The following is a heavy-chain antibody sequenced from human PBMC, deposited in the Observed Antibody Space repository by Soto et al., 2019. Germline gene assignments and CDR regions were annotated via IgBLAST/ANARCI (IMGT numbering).Heavy chain of an antibody. J-gene: IGHJ4*02. CDR1: GGTFSSYA. Sequence: QVQLVQSGAEVKKPGSSVKVSCKASGGTFSSYAISWVRQAPGQGLEWMGGIIPIFGTANSAQKFQGRVTITADESTSTAYMELSSLRSEDTAVYYCAGPEPGIAVAGLDYWGQGTLVTVSS. D-gene: IGHD6-19*01. CDR3: AGPEPGIAVAGLDY. CDR2: IIPIFGTA. V-gene: IGHV1-69*01.